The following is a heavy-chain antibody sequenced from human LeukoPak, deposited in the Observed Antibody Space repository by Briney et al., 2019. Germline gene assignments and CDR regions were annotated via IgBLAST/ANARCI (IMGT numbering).Heavy chain of an antibody. CDR2: INPNSGDT. Sequence: ASVKVSCKASGYTFTGHYMHWVRQAPGQGLEWMGWINPNSGDTKYAQKFQGRVTMTRDTSTSTAYMELSRLRSDDTAVYYCARDYVGDNWFDPWGQGTLVTVSS. J-gene: IGHJ5*02. D-gene: IGHD3-16*01. V-gene: IGHV1-2*02. CDR3: ARDYVGDNWFDP. CDR1: GYTFTGHY.